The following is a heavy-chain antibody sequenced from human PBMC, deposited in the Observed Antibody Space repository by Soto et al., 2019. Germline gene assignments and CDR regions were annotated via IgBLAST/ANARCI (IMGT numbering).Heavy chain of an antibody. J-gene: IGHJ5*02. D-gene: IGHD5-12*01. CDR2: FYPGDSDT. CDR3: GRHVAAGYGGYDSPLDP. CDR1: GYNFGDYW. Sequence: EVELVQSGAEVKKPGESLKISCKGSGYNFGDYWIGWVRQMPGKGLELMGSFYPGDSDTRYSPSFQGQVTMSGDKSSSTAYLHWGSLKASDTAIYYCGRHVAAGYGGYDSPLDPWGQGTLVTVSS. V-gene: IGHV5-51*01.